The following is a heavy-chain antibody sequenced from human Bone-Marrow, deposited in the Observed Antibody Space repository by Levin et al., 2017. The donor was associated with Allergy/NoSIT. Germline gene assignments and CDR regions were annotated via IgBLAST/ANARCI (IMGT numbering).Heavy chain of an antibody. J-gene: IGHJ6*03. D-gene: IGHD3-9*01. CDR2: ISSSSSYI. CDR1: GFTFSSYS. CDR3: ARSYYDIFSYMDV. Sequence: SCAASGFTFSSYSMNRVRQAPGKGLEWVSSISSSSSYIYYADSVKGRFTISRDNAKNSLYLQMNSLRAEDTAVYYCARSYYDIFSYMDVWGKGTTVTVSS. V-gene: IGHV3-21*01.